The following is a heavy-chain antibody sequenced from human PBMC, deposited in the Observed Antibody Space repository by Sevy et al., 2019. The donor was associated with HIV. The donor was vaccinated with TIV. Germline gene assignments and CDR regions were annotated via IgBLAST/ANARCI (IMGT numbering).Heavy chain of an antibody. CDR3: AGGQYYYDSSCLNDAFDI. Sequence: ASVKVPCKASGGTFSSYAISWVRQAPGQGLEWMGGIIPIFGTANYAQKFQGRVTITADESTSTAYMELSSLRSEDTAVYYCAGGQYYYDSSCLNDAFDIWGQGTMVTVSS. J-gene: IGHJ3*02. CDR2: IIPIFGTA. CDR1: GGTFSSYA. V-gene: IGHV1-69*13. D-gene: IGHD3-22*01.